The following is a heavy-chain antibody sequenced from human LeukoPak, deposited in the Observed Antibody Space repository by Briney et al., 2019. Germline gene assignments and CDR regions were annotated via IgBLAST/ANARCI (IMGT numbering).Heavy chain of an antibody. Sequence: SSETLPLTCAVYGGSFSNYYWSWIRQPPGKGLEWIGEIDHSGSTNYNPSLKSRLTISVDTSKKQFSLKLSSVTAADTAVYYCARAPVRVAAVGKYFDYWGQGTLVTVSS. CDR1: GGSFSNYY. J-gene: IGHJ4*02. CDR3: ARAPVRVAAVGKYFDY. CDR2: IDHSGST. V-gene: IGHV4-34*01. D-gene: IGHD6-13*01.